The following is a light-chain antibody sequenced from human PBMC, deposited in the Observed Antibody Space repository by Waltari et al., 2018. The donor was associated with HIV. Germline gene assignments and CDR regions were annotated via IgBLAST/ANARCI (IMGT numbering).Light chain of an antibody. CDR2: RNN. V-gene: IGLV1-47*01. CDR3: AAWDVSLRGAYV. J-gene: IGLJ1*01. CDR1: RSDIGSNY. Sequence: QSVLTQPPSASGTPGQRVTISCSGARSDIGSNYVYWYQQLPGTAPKLLIYRNNQRPSGVPDRSSASKSGTSASLAISGLRSEDEADYYCAAWDVSLRGAYVFGTGTKVAVL.